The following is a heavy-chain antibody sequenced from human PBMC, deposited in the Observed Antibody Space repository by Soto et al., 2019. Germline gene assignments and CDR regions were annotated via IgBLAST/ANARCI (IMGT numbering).Heavy chain of an antibody. J-gene: IGHJ4*02. V-gene: IGHV3-23*01. CDR2: ISGSGDST. Sequence: GGSLRLSCEASGFTFTTYAMSWVRQAPGKGLEWVSAISGSGDSTYYADSVKGRFTISRDNLYNTLYVRMNSLRVEDTAVYYCAKNTYHTLVPLAGSFIVDSWGQGTLVTVSS. CDR1: GFTFTTYA. D-gene: IGHD2-2*01. CDR3: AKNTYHTLVPLAGSFIVDS.